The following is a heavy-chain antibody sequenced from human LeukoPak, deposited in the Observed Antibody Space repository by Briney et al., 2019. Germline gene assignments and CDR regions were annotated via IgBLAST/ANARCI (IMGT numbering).Heavy chain of an antibody. J-gene: IGHJ4*02. V-gene: IGHV3-9*01. CDR3: AKDMSWETTVTTFDY. D-gene: IGHD4-17*01. Sequence: PGGSLGLSCAASGFTFDDYAMHWVRQAPGKGLEWVSGISWNSGSIGYADSVKGRFTISRDNAKNSLYLQMNSLRAEDTALYYCAKDMSWETTVTTFDYWGQGTLVTVSS. CDR1: GFTFDDYA. CDR2: ISWNSGSI.